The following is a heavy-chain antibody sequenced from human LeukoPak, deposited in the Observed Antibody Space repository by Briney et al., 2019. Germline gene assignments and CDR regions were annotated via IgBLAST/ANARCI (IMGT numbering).Heavy chain of an antibody. V-gene: IGHV3-20*01. CDR2: INWNGGST. CDR3: AREPDSSGWYDY. Sequence: GVSLRLSCAASGFTFDDYGMSWVRQAPGKELGWVSGINWNGGSTGYADSVKGRFTISRDNAKNSLYLQVNSLRAEDTALYHCAREPDSSGWYDYWGQGTLVTVSS. D-gene: IGHD6-19*01. CDR1: GFTFDDYG. J-gene: IGHJ4*02.